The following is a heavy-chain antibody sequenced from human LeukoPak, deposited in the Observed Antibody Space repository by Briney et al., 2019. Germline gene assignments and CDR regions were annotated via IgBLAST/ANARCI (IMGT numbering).Heavy chain of an antibody. Sequence: GGSLRLSCVASGFTFSSYAMAWVRQAPGKGLEWVSSVSGSGSGTYYADPVKGRFTISRDNSKNTLYLQMNSLRAEDTAVYYCAKIGDIVVVVAAPDYWGQGTLVTVSS. J-gene: IGHJ4*02. CDR1: GFTFSSYA. V-gene: IGHV3-23*01. CDR2: VSGSGSGT. CDR3: AKIGDIVVVVAAPDY. D-gene: IGHD2-15*01.